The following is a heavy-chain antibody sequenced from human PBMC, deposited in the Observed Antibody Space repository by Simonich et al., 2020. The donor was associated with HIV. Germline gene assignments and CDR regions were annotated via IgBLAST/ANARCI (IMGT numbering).Heavy chain of an antibody. Sequence: QVQLVQSGAEVKKPGSSVKVSCKASGGTFSNYAITWVRQAPGQGLEWMGGIIPCFGTGNTAKKFQGRFTMTRDTSISTFYREVSSLRSDDTAVYYCARQRGGDDAFDIWGHGTMVTVSS. V-gene: IGHV1-69*05. CDR2: IIPCFGTG. CDR3: ARQRGGDDAFDI. CDR1: GGTFSNYA. D-gene: IGHD2-21*02. J-gene: IGHJ3*02.